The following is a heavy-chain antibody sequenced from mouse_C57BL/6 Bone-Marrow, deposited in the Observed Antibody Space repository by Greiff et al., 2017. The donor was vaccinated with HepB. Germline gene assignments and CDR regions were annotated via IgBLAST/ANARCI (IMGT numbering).Heavy chain of an antibody. D-gene: IGHD2-5*01. CDR1: GFSFNTYA. CDR3: VRPYSNDAMDY. CDR2: IRSKSNNYAT. V-gene: IGHV10-1*01. Sequence: EVQLVESGGGLVQPKGSLKLSCAASGFSFNTYAMNWVRQAPGKGLEWVARIRSKSNNYATYYADSVKDRFTISRDDSESMLYLQMNNLKTEDTAMYYCVRPYSNDAMDYWGQGTSVTVSS. J-gene: IGHJ4*01.